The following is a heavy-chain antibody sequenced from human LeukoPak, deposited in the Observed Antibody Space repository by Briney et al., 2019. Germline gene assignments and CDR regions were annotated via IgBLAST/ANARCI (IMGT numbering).Heavy chain of an antibody. CDR2: IYHSGST. J-gene: IGHJ4*02. CDR1: GGSISSYY. CDR3: ARDVTGFGELGY. D-gene: IGHD3-10*01. Sequence: SSETLSLTCTVSGGSISSYYWSWIRQPPGKGLEWIGYIYHSGSTYYNPSLKSRVTISVDRSKNQFSLKLSSVTAADTAVYYCARDVTGFGELGYWGQGTLVTVSS. V-gene: IGHV4-59*12.